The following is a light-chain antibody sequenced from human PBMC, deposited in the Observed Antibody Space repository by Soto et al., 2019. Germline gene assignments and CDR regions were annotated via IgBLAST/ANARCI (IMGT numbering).Light chain of an antibody. J-gene: IGKJ1*01. V-gene: IGKV3-20*01. CDR3: QQYGSSPGT. CDR1: QSVSSSY. CDR2: GAS. Sequence: EIVLTQSPGTLSLSPGERATLSCRASQSVSSSYLAWYQQKPGQAPRLLIYGASSRATGIPDRFSGSGSGKDFTLNISKLEPEDFAVYFWQQYGSSPGTFGQGTKVEIK.